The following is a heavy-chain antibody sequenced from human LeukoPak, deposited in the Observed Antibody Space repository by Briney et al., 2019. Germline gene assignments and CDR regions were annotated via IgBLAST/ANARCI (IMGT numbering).Heavy chain of an antibody. CDR3: ARTTPGMVADDAFDI. CDR2: ISSSSSYI. V-gene: IGHV3-11*06. CDR1: GFTFSDYY. D-gene: IGHD1-26*01. J-gene: IGHJ3*02. Sequence: PGGSLRLSCAASGFTFSDYYMSWIRQAPGKGLEWVSSISSSSSYIYYADSVKGRFTISRDNAKNSLYLQMNSLRAEDTAVYYCARTTPGMVADDAFDIWGQGTMVTVSS.